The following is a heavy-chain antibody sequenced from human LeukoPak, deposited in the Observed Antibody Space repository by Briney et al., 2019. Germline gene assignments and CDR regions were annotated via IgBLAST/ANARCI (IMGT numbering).Heavy chain of an antibody. CDR3: AKDVSYDLAYYFDY. CDR1: GFTFSGYS. D-gene: IGHD3-3*01. V-gene: IGHV3-21*04. Sequence: GGSLRLSCAASGFTFSGYSMNWVRQAPGKGLEWVSSISSSSSYIYYADSVKGRFTISRDNAKNSLYLQMNSLRAEDTALYYCAKDVSYDLAYYFDYWGQGTLVTVSS. CDR2: ISSSSSYI. J-gene: IGHJ4*02.